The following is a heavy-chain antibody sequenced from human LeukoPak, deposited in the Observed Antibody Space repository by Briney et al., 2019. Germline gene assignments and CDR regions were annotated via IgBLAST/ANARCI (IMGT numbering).Heavy chain of an antibody. CDR2: IIPLFGTA. CDR1: GYTFTKYY. Sequence: SVQVSCKESGYTFTKYYILRVRQPPAPRQEGRGGIIPLFGTANYAQKYQGRVTITTDESTGTAYMELSSLRFEDTAVYYCARDNPFNYYDSSGYCCFYPGGRGPLVTVTA. D-gene: IGHD3-22*01. J-gene: IGHJ4*02. V-gene: IGHV1-69*05. CDR3: ARDNPFNYYDSSGYCCFYP.